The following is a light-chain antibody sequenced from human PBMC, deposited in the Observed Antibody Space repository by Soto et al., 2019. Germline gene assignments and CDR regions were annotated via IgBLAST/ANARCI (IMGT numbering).Light chain of an antibody. CDR3: QQYGSSPWT. Sequence: EMVLRRFRSALALSPGEGRTLPCRSSQYIASSYLAWYKQRRGQAPRLLIYGASSRATGIPDRVSGIKYGTAFTLTISRLQPEEFAVYYGQQYGSSPWTFSRGTKVDIK. CDR2: GAS. J-gene: IGKJ1*01. V-gene: IGKV3-20*01. CDR1: QYIASSY.